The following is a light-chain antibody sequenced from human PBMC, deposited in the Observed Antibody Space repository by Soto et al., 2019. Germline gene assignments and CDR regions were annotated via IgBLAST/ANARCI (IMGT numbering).Light chain of an antibody. CDR1: QSVSSN. V-gene: IGKV3-15*01. Sequence: EIVMTQSPATLSVSPGERATLSCRASQSVSSNLAWFQQKPGQAPRLLIYGASTRATGIPAGFTGSGSGAEFTLTISSLQSEYFAIYYCQQYNNWPYTFGQGTKVDIK. CDR3: QQYNNWPYT. CDR2: GAS. J-gene: IGKJ2*01.